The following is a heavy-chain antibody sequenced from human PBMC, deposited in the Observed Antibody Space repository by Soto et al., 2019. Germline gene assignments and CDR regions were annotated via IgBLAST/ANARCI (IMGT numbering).Heavy chain of an antibody. J-gene: IGHJ6*02. Sequence: GGSLRLSCTAYGFTLGDYAMSWFRQAPGKGLEWVGFIRSKVYGGTTEYAASVKARFTISRDDSKSIAHRQMKSLKTEDSAVYYCSRAWGAVAGDFNNYGMDVWGQGTTVTVSS. CDR3: SRAWGAVAGDFNNYGMDV. CDR1: GFTLGDYA. D-gene: IGHD6-19*01. V-gene: IGHV3-49*03. CDR2: IRSKVYGGTT.